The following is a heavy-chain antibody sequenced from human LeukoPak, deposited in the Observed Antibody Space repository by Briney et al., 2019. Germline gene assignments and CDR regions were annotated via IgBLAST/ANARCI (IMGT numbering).Heavy chain of an antibody. CDR3: ARELVVPAAISSYDAFDI. V-gene: IGHV3-48*04. CDR1: GFTFRSYS. Sequence: GGSLRLSCVASGFTFRSYSMNWVRQAPGKGLEWVSYISSTSGTIYYANSMKGRFTISRDNAKNSLYLQMNGLRAEDTAVYYCARELVVPAAISSYDAFDIWGQGTMVTVSS. J-gene: IGHJ3*02. D-gene: IGHD2-2*01. CDR2: ISSTSGTI.